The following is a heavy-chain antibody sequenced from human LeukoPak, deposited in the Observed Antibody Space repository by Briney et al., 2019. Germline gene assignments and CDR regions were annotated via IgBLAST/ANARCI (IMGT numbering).Heavy chain of an antibody. V-gene: IGHV3-23*01. CDR3: ARAIGLDFDF. J-gene: IGHJ4*02. CDR1: GFTFSTYA. D-gene: IGHD2/OR15-2a*01. CDR2: ISGIDT. Sequence: PGGSLRLSCAASGFTFSTYAMNWVRQAPGKGLEWVSTISGIDTFYADSVKGRFTISRDNAKNTPYLQMNSLRAEDTAMYYCARAIGLDFDFWGQGTLVTVSS.